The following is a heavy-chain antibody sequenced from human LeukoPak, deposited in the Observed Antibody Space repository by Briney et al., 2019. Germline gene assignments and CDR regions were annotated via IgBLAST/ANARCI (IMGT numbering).Heavy chain of an antibody. CDR3: ATSPRYCSSTSCYSIFDY. J-gene: IGHJ4*02. CDR1: GFTFSSYA. Sequence: PGGSLRLSCAASGFTFSSYAMSWVRQAPGKGLEWVSAISGSGGSTYYADSVKGRFTISRDNSKNTLYLQMNSLRAEDTAVYYCATSPRYCSSTSCYSIFDYWGQGTLVTVSS. D-gene: IGHD2-2*01. CDR2: ISGSGGST. V-gene: IGHV3-23*01.